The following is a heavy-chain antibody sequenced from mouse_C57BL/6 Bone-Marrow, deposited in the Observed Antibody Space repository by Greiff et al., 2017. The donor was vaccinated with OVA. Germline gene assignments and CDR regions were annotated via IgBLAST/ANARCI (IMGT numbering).Heavy chain of an antibody. CDR1: GFSLTSYG. CDR2: IWSGGST. Sequence: VKLVESGPGLVQPSQSLSITCTVSGFSLTSYGVHWVRQSPGKGLEWLGVIWSGGSTDYNAAFISRLSISKDNSKSQVFFKMNSLQADDTAIYYCARNSGLRPYWYFDVWGTGTTVTVSS. V-gene: IGHV2-2*01. D-gene: IGHD2-4*01. J-gene: IGHJ1*03. CDR3: ARNSGLRPYWYFDV.